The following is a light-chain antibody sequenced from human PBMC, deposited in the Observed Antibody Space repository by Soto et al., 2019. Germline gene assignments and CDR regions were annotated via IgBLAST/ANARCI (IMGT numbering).Light chain of an antibody. CDR2: DAS. CDR1: QNIVTY. V-gene: IGKV1-39*01. Sequence: DIQMTQPTSSPYASMGDRVTVSCRASQNIVTYLNWYQQKSGQAPKVLISDASSLQSGVPSRFSGSGSGTDFTLTISSLQPEDYATYYCQRSYNTPLTFGGGTNVDI. J-gene: IGKJ4*01. CDR3: QRSYNTPLT.